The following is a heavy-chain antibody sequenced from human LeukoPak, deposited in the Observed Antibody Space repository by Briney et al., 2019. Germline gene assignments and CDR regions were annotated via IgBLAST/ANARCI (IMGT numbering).Heavy chain of an antibody. Sequence: GGSLRLSCAASGFTFSSYWMSWVRQAPGKGLEWVANIKQDGSEKYYVDSVKGRFTISRDNAKNSLYLQMNSLRAEDTAVYYCARESLVVVXDGVYNXXXPWGQGTXVTV. CDR3: ARESLVVVXDGVYNXXXP. CDR2: IKQDGSEK. J-gene: IGHJ5*02. D-gene: IGHD2-15*01. V-gene: IGHV3-7*01. CDR1: GFTFSSYW.